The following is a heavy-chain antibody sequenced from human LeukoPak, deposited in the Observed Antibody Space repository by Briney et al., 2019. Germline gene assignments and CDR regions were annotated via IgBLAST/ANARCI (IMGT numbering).Heavy chain of an antibody. J-gene: IGHJ4*02. V-gene: IGHV4-59*01. CDR2: IYYSGST. Sequence: SETLSLTCTVSGGSISSYYWSWIRQPPGKGLEWIGYIYYSGSTNYNPSLKSRVTISVDTSKNQFSLKLSSVTAADTAVYYCAGHYYDSSGYLFDYWGQGTLVTVSS. CDR1: GGSISSYY. D-gene: IGHD3-22*01. CDR3: AGHYYDSSGYLFDY.